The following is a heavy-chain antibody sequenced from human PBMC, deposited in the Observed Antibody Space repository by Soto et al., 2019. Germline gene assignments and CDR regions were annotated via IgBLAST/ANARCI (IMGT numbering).Heavy chain of an antibody. V-gene: IGHV3-15*01. D-gene: IGHD3-3*01. J-gene: IGHJ5*01. CDR3: TPLITIFGGVIVPDS. CDR1: GFTFSNAW. Sequence: EVQLVESGGGLVKPGGSLRLSCAASGFTFSNAWMSWVRQAPGKGLEWVGRIKSKTDGGTTDYAAPVKGRFTISRDDSKNPLYLKMNSLKPGATAGNSFTPLITIFGGVIVPDSWGQGPLVPV. CDR2: IKSKTDGGTT.